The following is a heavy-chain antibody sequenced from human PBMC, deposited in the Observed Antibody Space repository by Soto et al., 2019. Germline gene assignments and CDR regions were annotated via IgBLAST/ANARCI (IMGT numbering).Heavy chain of an antibody. CDR1: GFTLTNAW. CDR3: TTDPAYYDFWSAYLGWFDP. D-gene: IGHD3-3*01. V-gene: IGHV3-15*01. J-gene: IGHJ5*02. CDR2: IKSRTDGGTT. Sequence: VGSRRISCAASGFTLTNAWMNWVRQAPGEGLEWVGRIKSRTDGGTTDYAAPVKGRFIISRDDSKNTLSLQMNSLKTEDTAIYYCTTDPAYYDFWSAYLGWFDPWGQGTLVTVSS.